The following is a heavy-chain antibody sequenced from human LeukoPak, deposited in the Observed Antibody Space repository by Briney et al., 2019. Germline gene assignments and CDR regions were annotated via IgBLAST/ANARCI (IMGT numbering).Heavy chain of an antibody. CDR3: ARDHEDLYGSGSYKL. V-gene: IGHV3-21*04. J-gene: IGHJ4*02. CDR1: GFTFSSYS. Sequence: GGSLRLSCAASGFTFSSYSMNWVRQAPGKGLEWVSSISSSSSYIYYADSVKGRFTISRDNAKNSLYLQMNSLRAEDTAIYYCARDHEDLYGSGSYKLWGQGTLVTVSS. D-gene: IGHD3-10*01. CDR2: ISSSSSYI.